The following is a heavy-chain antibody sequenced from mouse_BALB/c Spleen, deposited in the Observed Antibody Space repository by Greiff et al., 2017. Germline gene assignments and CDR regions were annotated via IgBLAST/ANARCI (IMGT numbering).Heavy chain of an antibody. Sequence: VQLQQSGAELARPGASVKLSCKASGYTFTSYWMQWVKQRPGHGLEWIGDIYPGGGYTNYNEKFKGKATLTADTSSSTAYMQLSSLTSEDSAVYFCARDDYSSYYYAMDYWGQGTSVTVSS. J-gene: IGHJ4*01. CDR1: GYTFTSYW. CDR2: IYPGGGYT. CDR3: ARDDYSSYYYAMDY. D-gene: IGHD2-4*01. V-gene: IGHV1-63*02.